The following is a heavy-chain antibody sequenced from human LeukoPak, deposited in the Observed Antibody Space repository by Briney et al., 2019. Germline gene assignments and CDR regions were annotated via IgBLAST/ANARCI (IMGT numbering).Heavy chain of an antibody. J-gene: IGHJ3*02. CDR1: GFTFSSYA. V-gene: IGHV3-30-3*01. CDR3: ARDGPHYIAVAGTSGGAFDI. D-gene: IGHD6-19*01. Sequence: PGGSLRLSCAASGFTFSSYAMHWVRQAPGKGLEWVAVISYDGSNKYYADSVKGRFTISRDNSKNTLYLQMNSLRAEDTAVYYCARDGPHYIAVAGTSGGAFDIWGQGTMVTVSS. CDR2: ISYDGSNK.